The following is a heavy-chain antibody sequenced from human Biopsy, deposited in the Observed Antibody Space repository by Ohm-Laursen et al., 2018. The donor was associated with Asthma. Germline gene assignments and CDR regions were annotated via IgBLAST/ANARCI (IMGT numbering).Heavy chain of an antibody. J-gene: IGHJ6*02. CDR3: ARGPELDV. V-gene: IGHV4-39*07. Sequence: SDTLSLTCTVSGGSISSNFYYWGWIRQPPGKGLEWIGNIYKSGQVYYNLSLKSRVTISVNTSKNQFSLQLRSVTAADTAVYYCARGPELDVWGQGTTVTVSS. CDR1: GGSISSNFYY. CDR2: IYKSGQV.